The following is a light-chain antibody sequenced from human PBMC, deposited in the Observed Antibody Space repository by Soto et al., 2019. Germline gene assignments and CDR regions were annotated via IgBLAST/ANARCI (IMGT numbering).Light chain of an antibody. CDR3: QQYNKWPLT. CDR2: ADS. Sequence: EIVLTQSPATLSLSPGETATLSCRASQSVSGYIGWYQQKPGQAPRLLIYADSNRATGIPARFSGSGSGTEFTLTISSLQSEDFTVYYCQQYNKWPLTFGQRSKVDIK. V-gene: IGKV3D-15*01. CDR1: QSVSGY. J-gene: IGKJ1*01.